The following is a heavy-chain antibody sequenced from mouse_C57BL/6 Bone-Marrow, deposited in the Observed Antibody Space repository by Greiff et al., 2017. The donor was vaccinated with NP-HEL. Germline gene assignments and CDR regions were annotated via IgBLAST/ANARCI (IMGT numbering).Heavy chain of an antibody. Sequence: EVQRVESGGGLVKPGGSLKLPCAAPGFPFSSYTMSWVRQPPEKRLEWVATISGGGGNTYYPDSVKGRFTISRDNAKNTLYLQMSSLRSEDTALYYCARHYRLRLYAMDYWGQGTSVTVSS. CDR2: ISGGGGNT. J-gene: IGHJ4*01. V-gene: IGHV5-9*01. D-gene: IGHD2-4*01. CDR1: GFPFSSYT. CDR3: ARHYRLRLYAMDY.